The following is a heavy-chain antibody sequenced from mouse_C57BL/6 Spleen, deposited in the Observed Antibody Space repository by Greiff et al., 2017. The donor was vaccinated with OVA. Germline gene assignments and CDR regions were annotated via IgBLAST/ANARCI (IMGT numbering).Heavy chain of an antibody. Sequence: QVQLQQPGAELVRPGSSVKLSCKASGYTFTSYWMHWVKQRPIQGLEWIGNIDPSDSETHYNQKFKDKATLTVDKSSSTAYMQLSSLTSGDSAVYYCARYYYGNYEKAMDYWGQGTSVTVSS. CDR1: GYTFTSYW. CDR3: ARYYYGNYEKAMDY. V-gene: IGHV1-52*01. D-gene: IGHD2-1*01. CDR2: IDPSDSET. J-gene: IGHJ4*01.